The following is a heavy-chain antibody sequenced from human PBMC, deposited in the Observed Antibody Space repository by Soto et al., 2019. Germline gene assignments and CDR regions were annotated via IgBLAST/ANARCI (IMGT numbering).Heavy chain of an antibody. CDR1: GGTFSSYA. J-gene: IGHJ5*02. V-gene: IGHV1-69*01. D-gene: IGHD6-13*01. CDR2: IIPIFGTA. CDR3: ARAPLIAAAVLGWFDP. Sequence: QVQLVQSGAEVKKPGSSVKVSCKASGGTFSSYAISWVRQAPGQGLEWMGGIIPIFGTANYAQKFRGRVTITTDQSTSTAYMELSSRRSEDTAVYYCARAPLIAAAVLGWFDPWGQGTLVTVSS.